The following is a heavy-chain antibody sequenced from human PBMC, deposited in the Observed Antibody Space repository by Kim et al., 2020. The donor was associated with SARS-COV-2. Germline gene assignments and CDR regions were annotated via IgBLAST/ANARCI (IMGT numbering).Heavy chain of an antibody. Sequence: SGYTYYNPSLKRRVTISVDTSKNQFSLKLTSVTAADTAVYYCASWGAAAGWGQGTLVTVSS. V-gene: IGHV4-39*01. D-gene: IGHD6-13*01. CDR3: ASWGAAAG. CDR2: SGYT. J-gene: IGHJ1*01.